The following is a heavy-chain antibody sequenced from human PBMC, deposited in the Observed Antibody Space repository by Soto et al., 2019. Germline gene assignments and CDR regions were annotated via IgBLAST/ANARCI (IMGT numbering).Heavy chain of an antibody. CDR3: ARHRATTVTTYYYYYMDV. V-gene: IGHV4-61*08. Sequence: PSETLSLTCTVSGGSISSGGYYWSWIRQHPGKGLEWIGYIYYSGSTNYNPSLKSRVTISVDTSKNQFSLKLSSVTAADTAVYYCARHRATTVTTYYYYYMDVWGKGTTVTVSS. CDR1: GGSISSGGYY. J-gene: IGHJ6*03. CDR2: IYYSGST. D-gene: IGHD4-17*01.